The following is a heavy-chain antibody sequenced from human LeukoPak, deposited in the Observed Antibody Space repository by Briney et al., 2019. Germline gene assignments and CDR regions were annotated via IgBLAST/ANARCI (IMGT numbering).Heavy chain of an antibody. Sequence: PSETLSLTWTVSGGSMSGFFWTWIRQPPGRELEWIGSIYYSGSSTKYNPSLKSRVTISVDTSKSQFSLNLDSATAADTAVYYCARTSRHFYGSGANLTPWPAGMDVWGQGTTVTVSS. J-gene: IGHJ6*02. V-gene: IGHV4-59*01. D-gene: IGHD3-10*01. CDR1: GGSMSGFF. CDR2: IYYSGSST. CDR3: ARTSRHFYGSGANLTPWPAGMDV.